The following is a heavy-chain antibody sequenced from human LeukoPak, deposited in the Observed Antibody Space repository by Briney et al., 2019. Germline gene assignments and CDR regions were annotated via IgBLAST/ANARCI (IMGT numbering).Heavy chain of an antibody. J-gene: IGHJ6*02. CDR3: AGQYDFWSGYYSGQANYYYYGMDV. V-gene: IGHV3-23*01. CDR1: GFTFSSYA. Sequence: GGSLRLSCAASGFTFSSYAMSWVRQAPGQGLEWVSAISGSGGSTYYADSVKGRFTISRDNSKNTLYLQMNSLRAEDTAVYYCAGQYDFWSGYYSGQANYYYYGMDVWGQGTTVTVSS. D-gene: IGHD3-3*01. CDR2: ISGSGGST.